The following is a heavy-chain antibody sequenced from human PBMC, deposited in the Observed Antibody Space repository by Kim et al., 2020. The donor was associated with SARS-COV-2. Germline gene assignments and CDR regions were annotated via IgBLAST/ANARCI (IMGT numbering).Heavy chain of an antibody. Sequence: TQAFEGNVTMSAQTSIHTAYLQWSSLKASDTAMYYCARRDYNSGWFFDFWGQGTLVTVSS. CDR3: ARRDYNSGWFFDF. J-gene: IGHJ4*02. D-gene: IGHD6-19*01. V-gene: IGHV5-51*01.